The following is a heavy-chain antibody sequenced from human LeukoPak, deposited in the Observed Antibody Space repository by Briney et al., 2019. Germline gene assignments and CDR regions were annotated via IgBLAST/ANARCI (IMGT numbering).Heavy chain of an antibody. Sequence: GGPLRLPCAASGFTFSSYGMHWVRQAPGKGLEWVAVIWYDGSYTYYAESVKGRFTISRDNSKNTLYLQMNSLRAEDTAVYYCARSYYYDSSDGYWGQGTLVTVSS. J-gene: IGHJ4*02. CDR2: IWYDGSYT. CDR3: ARSYYYDSSDGY. CDR1: GFTFSSYG. V-gene: IGHV3-33*01. D-gene: IGHD3-22*01.